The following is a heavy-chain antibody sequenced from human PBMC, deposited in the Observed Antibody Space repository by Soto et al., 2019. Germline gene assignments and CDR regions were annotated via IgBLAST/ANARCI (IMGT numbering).Heavy chain of an antibody. D-gene: IGHD3-16*01. CDR2: IYNSGGS. J-gene: IGHJ4*02. CDR3: ARGDKNNDYYFDH. V-gene: IGHV4-30-2*01. Sequence: PSETLSLTCVVSGASISSGDYAWIWVRQPPGKGLEWLGYIYNSGGSYYNPSLKSRVSISLDRSKNHFSLRLDSVTAADTALYFCARGDKNNDYYFDHWGQGTLVTVSS. CDR1: GASISSGDYA.